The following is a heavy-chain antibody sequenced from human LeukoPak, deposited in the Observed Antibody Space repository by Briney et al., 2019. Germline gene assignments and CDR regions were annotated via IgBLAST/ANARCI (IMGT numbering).Heavy chain of an antibody. D-gene: IGHD3-22*01. CDR2: IIPIFGTA. CDR3: ARDFRNDYYDSSGYSG. Sequence: GASVKVSCKASGGTFSSYAISWVRQAPGQGLEWMGGIIPIFGTANYAQKFQGRVTITADESTSTAYMELSSPRSEDTAVYYCARDFRNDYYDSSGYSGWGQGTLVTVSP. V-gene: IGHV1-69*13. J-gene: IGHJ4*02. CDR1: GGTFSSYA.